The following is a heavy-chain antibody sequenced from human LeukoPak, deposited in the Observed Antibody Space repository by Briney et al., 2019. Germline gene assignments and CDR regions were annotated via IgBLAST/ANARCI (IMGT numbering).Heavy chain of an antibody. CDR3: ARDGGSTRGDAFDI. CDR2: IIPIFGTA. V-gene: IGHV1-69*05. J-gene: IGHJ3*02. CDR1: GGTFSSYA. D-gene: IGHD1-26*01. Sequence: SVKVSCKASGGTFSSYAISWVRQAPGQGPGWMGGIIPIFGTANYAQKFQGRVTITTDESTSTAYMELSSLRSEDTAVYYCARDGGSTRGDAFDIWGQGTMVTVSS.